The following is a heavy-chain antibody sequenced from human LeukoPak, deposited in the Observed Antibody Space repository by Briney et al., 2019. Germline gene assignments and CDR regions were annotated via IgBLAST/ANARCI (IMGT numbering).Heavy chain of an antibody. D-gene: IGHD3-10*01. CDR3: ARSMVRGVITVVDY. CDR2: IYPGDSDT. V-gene: IGHV5-51*01. CDR1: GSIFTSYW. J-gene: IGHJ4*02. Sequence: AGASLQISCKGSGSIFTSYWIGWVRQMPGKGLEWMGIIYPGDSDTRYSPSFQAQVTISADKSISTAYLQWSGLKASDTAMYYCARSMVRGVITVVDYWGQGTLVTVSS.